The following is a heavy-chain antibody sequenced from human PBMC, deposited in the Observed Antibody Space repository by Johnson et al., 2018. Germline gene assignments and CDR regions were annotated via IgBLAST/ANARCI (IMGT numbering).Heavy chain of an antibody. D-gene: IGHD3-22*01. Sequence: HVQLVESGGGVVQPGTSLRLSCGVSGVTLSNSIMHWVRQAPGKGLEWVALISQDEMNKQYGDSARDRFTISRDISRNTVYLQMNSLRDEDTAVYYCAREARSSGRAGIFGVWCQGTMVTVSS. CDR3: AREARSSGRAGIFGV. V-gene: IGHV3-30*03. CDR2: ISQDEMNK. CDR1: GVTLSNSI. J-gene: IGHJ3*01.